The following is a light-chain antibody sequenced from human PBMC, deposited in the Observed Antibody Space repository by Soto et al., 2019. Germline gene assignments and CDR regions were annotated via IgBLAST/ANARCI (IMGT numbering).Light chain of an antibody. CDR2: TAS. Sequence: SELTQSPSSLSASVGDRVTITCRASQSISSYLNWYQQKPGKAPKLLIHTASSLQTGVPSRFTGSGSGTDFSLTINSLQPEDFATYYCQQSYTTLWTFGQGTKV. V-gene: IGKV1-39*01. CDR1: QSISSY. J-gene: IGKJ1*01. CDR3: QQSYTTLWT.